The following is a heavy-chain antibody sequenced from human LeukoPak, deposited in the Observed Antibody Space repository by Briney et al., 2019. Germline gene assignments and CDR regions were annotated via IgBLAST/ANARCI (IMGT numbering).Heavy chain of an antibody. CDR1: GYTFSSYG. D-gene: IGHD3/OR15-3a*01. CDR3: ARDSYDFLTGRYSGSGGDY. CDR2: ISGYNGNT. Sequence: GASVKVSCKASGYTFSSYGINWVRQAPGRGLEWMGWISGYNGNTHYAQQFQGRATMTTDTSTSTVYTELRTLRSDDTAVYYCARDSYDFLTGRYSGSGGDYWGQGTLVTVSS. J-gene: IGHJ4*02. V-gene: IGHV1-18*01.